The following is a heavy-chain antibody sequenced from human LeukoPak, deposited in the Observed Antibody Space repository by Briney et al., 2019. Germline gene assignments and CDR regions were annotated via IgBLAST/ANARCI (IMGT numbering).Heavy chain of an antibody. CDR3: ATPYSGSYYLDDAFDI. CDR2: ISAYNGNT. CDR1: GYTFTSYG. Sequence: ASVKVSCKASGYTFTSYGISWVRQAPGQGLEWMGWISAYNGNTNYAQKLQGRVTMTTDTSTSTAYMELRSLRSEDTAVYYCATPYSGSYYLDDAFDIWGQGTMVTVSS. V-gene: IGHV1-18*01. D-gene: IGHD1-26*01. J-gene: IGHJ3*02.